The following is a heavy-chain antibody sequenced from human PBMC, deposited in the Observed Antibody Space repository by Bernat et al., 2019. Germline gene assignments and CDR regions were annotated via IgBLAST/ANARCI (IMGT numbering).Heavy chain of an antibody. V-gene: IGHV3-30-3*01. J-gene: IGHJ4*02. D-gene: IGHD3-9*01. CDR2: ITYDGSNK. CDR1: GFTFSSYS. Sequence: QVQLVESGGGVVQPGRSLRLSCAASGFTFSSYSMHWVRQAPGKGLEWVSVITYDGSNKYYADSVKGRFTISRDNSKNTLYLQMNSLRAEDTAVYYCASDQDFDCIFYFDHWGQGTLVTVSS. CDR3: ASDQDFDCIFYFDH.